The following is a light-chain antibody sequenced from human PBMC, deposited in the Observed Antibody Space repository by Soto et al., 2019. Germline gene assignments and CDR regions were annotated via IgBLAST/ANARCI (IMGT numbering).Light chain of an antibody. CDR1: TSNVGSNI. J-gene: IGLJ2*01. CDR2: SDN. Sequence: QSVLTQLPSASGTPGQRVTISCSGSTSNVGSNIVSWYQQLPGTAPKLLIYSDNQRPSGVPDRSSDSKSGTSASLAISGLQSEDEADYYCAAWDNSLNVVVFGGGTKLTVL. CDR3: AAWDNSLNVVV. V-gene: IGLV1-44*01.